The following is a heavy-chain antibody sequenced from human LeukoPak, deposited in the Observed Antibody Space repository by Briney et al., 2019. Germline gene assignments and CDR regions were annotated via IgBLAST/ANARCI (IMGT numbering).Heavy chain of an antibody. D-gene: IGHD3-22*01. Sequence: PGGSLRLSCAASGFTFSSYAMSWVRQAPGKGLEWVSAISGSGGSTYYADSVKGRFTISRDNSKNTLYLQMNSLRAEDTAVYYCAKVPTKITMIVVASDYWGQGTLVTVSS. CDR3: AKVPTKITMIVVASDY. J-gene: IGHJ4*02. CDR2: ISGSGGST. CDR1: GFTFSSYA. V-gene: IGHV3-23*01.